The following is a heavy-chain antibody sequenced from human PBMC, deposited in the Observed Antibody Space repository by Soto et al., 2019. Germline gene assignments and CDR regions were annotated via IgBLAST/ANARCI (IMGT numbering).Heavy chain of an antibody. J-gene: IGHJ4*02. CDR1: GFPFINYA. Sequence: EVQLLDSGGGSVQPGGSLRLSCAASGFPFINYAMHWVRQAPGKGLEWVSAISGSGGRTYYGDSVEGRFTISRDNSKDTLYLHMNRLTAEDTAVYFCAKEGVRDSSISLYFFDQWGQGTLVTVSS. CDR3: AKEGVRDSSISLYFFDQ. CDR2: ISGSGGRT. V-gene: IGHV3-23*01. D-gene: IGHD3-10*01.